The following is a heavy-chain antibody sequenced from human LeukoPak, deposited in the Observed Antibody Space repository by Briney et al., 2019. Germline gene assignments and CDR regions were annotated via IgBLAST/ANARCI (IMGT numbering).Heavy chain of an antibody. V-gene: IGHV4-34*01. Sequence: RPSGTLSLTCAAYGWSFSGYYWSWIRQAPGKGLEWIGEINRSGSTNYNPSLKSRVTIPVDTSKNQFHLKRSSVTAAETAVYYCARGGYSSSWYVGLSAFDIWGEGTIVTVSS. CDR1: GWSFSGYY. CDR3: ARGGYSSSWYVGLSAFDI. CDR2: INRSGST. J-gene: IGHJ3*02. D-gene: IGHD6-13*01.